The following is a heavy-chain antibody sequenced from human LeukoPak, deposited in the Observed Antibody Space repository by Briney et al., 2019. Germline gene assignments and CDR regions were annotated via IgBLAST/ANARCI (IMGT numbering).Heavy chain of an antibody. J-gene: IGHJ3*02. CDR3: AKDNSGWDDAFDI. V-gene: IGHV3-30*18. Sequence: GGSLRLSCAASGFTFSSYGMHWVRQAPGKGLEWVAVISYDGSNKYYADSVKGRFTISRDNSKNTLYLQMNSLRAEDTAVYYCAKDNSGWDDAFDIWGQGTMVTVSS. D-gene: IGHD6-19*01. CDR1: GFTFSSYG. CDR2: ISYDGSNK.